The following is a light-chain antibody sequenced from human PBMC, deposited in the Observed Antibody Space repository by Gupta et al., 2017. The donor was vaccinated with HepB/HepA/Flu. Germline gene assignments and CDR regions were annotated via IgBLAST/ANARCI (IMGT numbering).Light chain of an antibody. CDR2: KPS. V-gene: IGKV1-5*03. Sequence: EIQMTQSPSTLSASIGDRVTISCRANQNISTWLAWYQQKPRKAPKLLIYKPSVVQTGVPSRFSGSGSETEFTLTISSRQPDDFAIYYCQQEHNSPLTFGQGTRVDIK. CDR1: QNISTW. J-gene: IGKJ1*01. CDR3: QQEHNSPLT.